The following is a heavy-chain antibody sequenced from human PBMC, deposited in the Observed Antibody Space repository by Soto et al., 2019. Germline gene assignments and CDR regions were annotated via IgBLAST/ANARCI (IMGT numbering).Heavy chain of an antibody. J-gene: IGHJ4*02. CDR1: GGSISSYY. Sequence: SETLPLPCTVSGGSISSYYWSWIRQPPGKGLEWIGYIYYSGTTNYNPSLKSRVTISVDTSKNQFSLKLSSVTAADTAVYYCARHLTGYLYYFDYWGQGTLVTVSS. CDR2: IYYSGTT. D-gene: IGHD3-9*01. CDR3: ARHLTGYLYYFDY. V-gene: IGHV4-59*08.